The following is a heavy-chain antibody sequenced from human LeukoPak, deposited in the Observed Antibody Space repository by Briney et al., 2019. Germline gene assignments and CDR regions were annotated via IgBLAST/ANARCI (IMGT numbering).Heavy chain of an antibody. Sequence: GGALRLSCAASGFTFSSYRMNWGREAPGEGLWWVSYIFRSSTSIYYADSVKGRFTISRDNAKTSLYLQMNSLRAEDTAVYYCARSSRELGGYAPWELMPPFDYWGQGTLVTVSS. CDR2: IFRSSTSI. V-gene: IGHV3-48*01. CDR1: GFTFSSYR. J-gene: IGHJ4*02. D-gene: IGHD1-7*01. CDR3: ARSSRELGGYAPWELMPPFDY.